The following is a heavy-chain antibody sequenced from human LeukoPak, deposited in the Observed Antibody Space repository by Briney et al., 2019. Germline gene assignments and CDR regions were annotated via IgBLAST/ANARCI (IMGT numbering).Heavy chain of an antibody. V-gene: IGHV3-23*01. CDR1: GVTFSIYE. J-gene: IGHJ4*02. Sequence: PGGSLRLSCAVSGVTFSIYEMSWVRQAPGKGLEWVSAISGSGGSTYYADSVKGRFTISRDNSKNTLYLQMNSLRAEDTAVYYCAKSVRGGYSYGYFDYWGQGTLVTVSS. CDR2: ISGSGGST. CDR3: AKSVRGGYSYGYFDY. D-gene: IGHD5-18*01.